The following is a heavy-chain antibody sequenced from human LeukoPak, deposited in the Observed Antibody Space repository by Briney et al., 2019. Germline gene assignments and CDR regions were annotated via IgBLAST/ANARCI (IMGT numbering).Heavy chain of an antibody. CDR3: ARDRSVAALWGHMGLDY. CDR2: IYYSGST. J-gene: IGHJ4*02. CDR1: GGCISSSAYY. D-gene: IGHD6-19*01. V-gene: IGHV4-39*02. Sequence: SETLSLTCTVSGGCISSSAYYWGWIRQPPGKGLEWIGGIYYSGSTYYNPSLKSRVTISVDTSKNQFSLKLSSVTAADTAVYYCARDRSVAALWGHMGLDYWGQGTLVTVSS.